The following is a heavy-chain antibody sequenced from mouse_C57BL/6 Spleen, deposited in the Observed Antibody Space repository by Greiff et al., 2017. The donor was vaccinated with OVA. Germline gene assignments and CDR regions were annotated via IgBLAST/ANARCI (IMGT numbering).Heavy chain of an antibody. CDR1: GFTFSSYA. CDR3: TRDGYDGAWFAY. V-gene: IGHV5-9-1*02. D-gene: IGHD2-2*01. Sequence: EVQLVESGAGLVKPGGSLKLSCAASGFTFSSYAMSWVRQTPEKRLEWVAYISSGGDYIYYADTVKGRFTISRDNARNTLYLQMSSLKSEDTAMYYCTRDGYDGAWFAYWGQGTLVTVSA. J-gene: IGHJ3*01. CDR2: ISSGGDYI.